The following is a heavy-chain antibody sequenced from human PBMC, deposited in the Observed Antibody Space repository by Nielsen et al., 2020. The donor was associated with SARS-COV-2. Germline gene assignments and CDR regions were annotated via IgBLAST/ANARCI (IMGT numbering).Heavy chain of an antibody. CDR3: ARTLGRQALPLWFGESHTDY. J-gene: IGHJ4*02. Sequence: WIRQPPRKGLEWIGEINHSGSTNYNPSLKSRVAISVDTSKNQFSLKLSSVTAADTAVYYCARTLGRQALPLWFGESHTDYWGQGTLVTVSS. D-gene: IGHD3-10*01. V-gene: IGHV4-34*01. CDR2: INHSGST.